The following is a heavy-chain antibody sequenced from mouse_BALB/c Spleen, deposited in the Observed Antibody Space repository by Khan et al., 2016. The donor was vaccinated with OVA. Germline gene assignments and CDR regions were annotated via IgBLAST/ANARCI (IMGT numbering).Heavy chain of an antibody. CDR1: GFNIKDTY. CDR3: DRFFAHLYGSGWFAY. V-gene: IGHV14-3*02. J-gene: IGHJ3*01. Sequence: VRLQQSGAELVKPGASVKLSCTASGFNIKDTYIHWVKQRPEQGLEWIGRIDPANGDTKCDPKFQGKATIKADTSSNTAYLQLSSLTSEDTAVNYFDRFFAHLYGSGWFAYWGQGTLVTVSA. CDR2: IDPANGDT. D-gene: IGHD1-1*01.